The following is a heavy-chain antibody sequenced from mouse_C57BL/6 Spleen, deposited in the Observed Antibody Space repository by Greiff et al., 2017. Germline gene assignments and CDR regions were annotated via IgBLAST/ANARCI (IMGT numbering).Heavy chain of an antibody. CDR2: IYPGDGDT. V-gene: IGHV1-82*01. D-gene: IGHD4-1*01. CDR3: ARAKRNWYFWLAY. CDR1: GYAFSSSW. J-gene: IGHJ3*01. Sequence: VQLQQSGPELVKPGASVKISCKASGYAFSSSWMNWVKQRPGKGLEWIGRIYPGDGDTNYNRKFKGKATLTVDKSSSTAYMQISILTSEDSAVYFCARAKRNWYFWLAYWGQGTLVTVSS.